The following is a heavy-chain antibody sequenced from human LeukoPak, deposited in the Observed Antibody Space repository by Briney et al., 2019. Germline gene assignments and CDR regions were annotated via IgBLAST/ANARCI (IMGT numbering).Heavy chain of an antibody. CDR1: GGTFSTYA. Sequence: ASVKVSCKAFGGTFSTYAISWVRQAPGQGLEWMGGIFPIFGTGNYAQKFQGRVTITADVSTRTAFMDLSILRSEDTAVYYCARDAPSETVMVSAFDIWGQGTMVTVSS. CDR3: ARDAPSETVMVSAFDI. J-gene: IGHJ3*02. D-gene: IGHD5-18*01. CDR2: IFPIFGTG. V-gene: IGHV1-69*13.